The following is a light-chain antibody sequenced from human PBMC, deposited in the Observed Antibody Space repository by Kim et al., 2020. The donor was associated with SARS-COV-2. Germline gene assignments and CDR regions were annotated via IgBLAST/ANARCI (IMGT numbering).Light chain of an antibody. Sequence: GQSVPISCTGTSSDVGGYNYVSWYQQHPGKAPKLMIYEVSKRPSGVPDRFSGSKSGNTASLTVSGLQAEDGAGYYCSSYAGSNFVIFGGGTQLTVL. CDR1: SSDVGGYNY. V-gene: IGLV2-8*01. CDR2: EVS. CDR3: SSYAGSNFVI. J-gene: IGLJ2*01.